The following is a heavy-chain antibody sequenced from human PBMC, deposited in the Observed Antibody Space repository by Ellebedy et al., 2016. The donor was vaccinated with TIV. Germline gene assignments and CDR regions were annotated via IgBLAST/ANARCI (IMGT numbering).Heavy chain of an antibody. CDR3: ARNFDL. CDR2: INYRENT. CDR1: SGSFTGYY. V-gene: IGHV4-34*01. J-gene: IGHJ2*01. Sequence: SGTLSLTCAVYSGSFTGYYWTWIRQPPGKGLERIAEINYRENTNYNPSLKSRVTISVDTSKKQFSLKLSSVTAADTAVYYCARNFDLWGRGTLVTVSS.